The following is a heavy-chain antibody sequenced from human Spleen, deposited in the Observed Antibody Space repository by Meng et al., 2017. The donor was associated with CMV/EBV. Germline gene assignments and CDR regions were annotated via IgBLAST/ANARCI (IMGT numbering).Heavy chain of an antibody. V-gene: IGHV3-74*01. CDR1: GFTFSAYW. CDR2: IGGDGRVT. CDR3: VRGTNDWSGVDY. D-gene: IGHD3-9*01. Sequence: GESRKISCAASGFTFSAYWMHWVRQVPGKGLIWVSKIGGDGRVTQYADSVKGRFTISRDNAENTLYLQMKSLRAEDMGVYYCVRGTNDWSGVDYWGQGALVTVSS. J-gene: IGHJ4*02.